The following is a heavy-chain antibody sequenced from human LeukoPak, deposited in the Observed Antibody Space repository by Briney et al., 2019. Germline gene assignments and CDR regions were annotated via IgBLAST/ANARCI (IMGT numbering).Heavy chain of an antibody. CDR2: IYPGDSDT. CDR3: ARSFAHVERYYFDY. D-gene: IGHD1-1*01. CDR1: GYSFISYW. V-gene: IGHV5-51*01. J-gene: IGHJ4*02. Sequence: GESLKISCKGSGYSFISYWISWVRQMPGKGLEWMGIIYPGDSDTTYSPSFQGQVTISADKSINTAYLQWRSLKASDTAMYYCARSFAHVERYYFDYWGQGTLVSVSS.